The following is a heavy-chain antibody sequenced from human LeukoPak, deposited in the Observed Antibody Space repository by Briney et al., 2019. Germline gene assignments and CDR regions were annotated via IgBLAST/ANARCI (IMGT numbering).Heavy chain of an antibody. J-gene: IGHJ6*03. D-gene: IGHD3/OR15-3a*01. Sequence: PSQTLSLTCAVSGGSISSGGYSWSWIRQPPGKGLEWIGYIYYSVNTYYSPSLKSRVTISVDTSKNQFSLKLSSVTAADTAVYYCARNGALDWLDYYYYYMDVWGKGTTVTVSS. V-gene: IGHV4-30-4*07. CDR2: IYYSVNT. CDR3: ARNGALDWLDYYYYYMDV. CDR1: GGSISSGGYS.